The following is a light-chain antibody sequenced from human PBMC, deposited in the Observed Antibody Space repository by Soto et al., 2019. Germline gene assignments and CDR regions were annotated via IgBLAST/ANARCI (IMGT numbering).Light chain of an antibody. CDR1: QSISIW. CDR3: QQYYSYGT. J-gene: IGKJ1*01. V-gene: IGKV1-5*03. CDR2: KAS. Sequence: DIQMTQSPSTLSASVGDRVTITCRASQSISIWLAWYQQKPGKAPKLLIHKASSLESGFPSRFSGSGSGTEFTLTISSLQADDFATYYCQQYYSYGTFGQGTKVEIK.